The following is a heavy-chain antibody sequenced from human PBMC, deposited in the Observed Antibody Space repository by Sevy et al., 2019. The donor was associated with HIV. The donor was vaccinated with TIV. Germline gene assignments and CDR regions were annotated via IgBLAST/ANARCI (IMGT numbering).Heavy chain of an antibody. CDR1: GFTFSSYW. J-gene: IGHJ4*02. Sequence: GGSLRLSCAASGFTFSSYWMHWVRQAPGKGLVWDARIKNDGSSTRYADFVKGRFTISRDNAKNTLYLQMNSLRAGDMGAYYCTRVPGDGYNSPSFDYWGRGTLVTVSS. V-gene: IGHV3-74*01. D-gene: IGHD5-12*01. CDR3: TRVPGDGYNSPSFDY. CDR2: IKNDGSST.